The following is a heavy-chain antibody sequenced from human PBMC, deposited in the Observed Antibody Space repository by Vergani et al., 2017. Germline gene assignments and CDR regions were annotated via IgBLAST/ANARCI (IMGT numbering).Heavy chain of an antibody. V-gene: IGHV1-69*01. Sequence: QVQLVQSGAEVKKPGSSVKVSCKASGGTFSSYAISWVRQAPGQGLEWMGGIIPIYGTANYAQKFQGRVTITADESTSTAYMERSSLRSEDTAVYYCARSRVGRSGSYLQIDYWGQGTLVTVSS. CDR3: ARSRVGRSGSYLQIDY. CDR1: GGTFSSYA. CDR2: IIPIYGTA. J-gene: IGHJ4*02. D-gene: IGHD1-26*01.